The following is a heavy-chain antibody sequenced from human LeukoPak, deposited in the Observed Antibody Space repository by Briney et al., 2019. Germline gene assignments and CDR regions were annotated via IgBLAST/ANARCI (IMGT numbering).Heavy chain of an antibody. V-gene: IGHV3-23*01. CDR2: ISASGGFT. D-gene: IGHD6-13*01. J-gene: IGHJ4*02. Sequence: PGGSLRLSCAASGFTFSSFAVSWVRPAPGKGLEWVSAISASGGFTYYADSVKGRFTISRDNSKNTLYLQMNNLRADDTAVYYCANRYSSSRYFDYWGQGTLVTVSS. CDR3: ANRYSSSRYFDY. CDR1: GFTFSSFA.